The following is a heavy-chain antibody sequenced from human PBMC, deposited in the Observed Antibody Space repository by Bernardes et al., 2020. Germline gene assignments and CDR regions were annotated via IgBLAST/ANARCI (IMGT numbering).Heavy chain of an antibody. J-gene: IGHJ6*03. Sequence: SETLSLTCTVSGGSISSYYWSWIRQPPGKGLEWIGYIYYSGSTNYNPSLKSRVTISVDTSKNQFSLKLSSVTAADTAVYYCARERQLVSLVYYYYYMDVWGKGTTVTVSS. D-gene: IGHD6-13*01. CDR2: IYYSGST. CDR1: GGSISSYY. CDR3: ARERQLVSLVYYYYYMDV. V-gene: IGHV4-59*01.